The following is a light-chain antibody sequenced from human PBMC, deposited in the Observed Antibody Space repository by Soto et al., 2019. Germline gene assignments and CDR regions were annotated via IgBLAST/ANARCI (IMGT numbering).Light chain of an antibody. Sequence: SDIVSFKKRKRATLACRASRTVGRSYLAWYQQRTGQAPRLLIFGTSTSATGIPDRFSGGGSGTDFTLTISILNLEDYAIYVCHQYDNSPPLTFGQGTKV. V-gene: IGKV3-20*01. CDR1: RTVGRSY. CDR2: GTS. J-gene: IGKJ1*01. CDR3: HQYDNSPPLT.